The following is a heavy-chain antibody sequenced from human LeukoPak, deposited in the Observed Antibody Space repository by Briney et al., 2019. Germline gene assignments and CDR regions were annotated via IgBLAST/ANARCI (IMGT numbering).Heavy chain of an antibody. CDR3: ARGMDTAISIGFDY. V-gene: IGHV3-33*01. CDR1: GFTFNNYG. CDR2: IWFDGTNK. J-gene: IGHJ4*02. Sequence: GGSLRLSCAASGFTFNNYGMHWVRQAPGKGLEWVSVIWFDGTNKYYRDFVKGRFTISRDNSKNTLYLQMNSLRVEDTAVYYCARGMDTAISIGFDYWGQGTLVTVSS. D-gene: IGHD5-18*01.